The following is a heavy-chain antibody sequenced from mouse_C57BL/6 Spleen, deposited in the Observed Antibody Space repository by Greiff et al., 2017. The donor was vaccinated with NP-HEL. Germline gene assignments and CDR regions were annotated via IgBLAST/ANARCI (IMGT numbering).Heavy chain of an antibody. CDR1: GFTFSNYW. Sequence: EVKLMESGGGLVQPGGSMKLSCVASGFTFSNYWMNWVRQSPEKGLEWVAQIRLKSDNYATHYAESVKGRFTISRDDSKSSVYLQMNNLRAEDTGIYYCTKIYYSSFAYWGQGTLVTVSA. D-gene: IGHD2-5*01. CDR3: TKIYYSSFAY. V-gene: IGHV6-3*01. J-gene: IGHJ3*01. CDR2: IRLKSDNYAT.